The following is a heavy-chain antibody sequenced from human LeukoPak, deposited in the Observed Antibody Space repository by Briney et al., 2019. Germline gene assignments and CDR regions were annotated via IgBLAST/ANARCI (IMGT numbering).Heavy chain of an antibody. D-gene: IGHD6-19*01. CDR2: INVGGST. Sequence: SETLSLTCAVDGASVSGYYGSWVRQPPGKWREWSGEINVGGSTNYNPSITSSVTISVDTSKNQFYLKLSSVTDADTAVYYCARGHDSSGWYYSYYYMDVWGKGTTVTVSS. CDR1: GASVSGYY. V-gene: IGHV4-34*01. J-gene: IGHJ6*03. CDR3: ARGHDSSGWYYSYYYMDV.